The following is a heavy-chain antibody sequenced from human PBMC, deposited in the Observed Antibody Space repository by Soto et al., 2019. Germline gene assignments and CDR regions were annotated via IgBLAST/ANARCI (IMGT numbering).Heavy chain of an antibody. D-gene: IGHD2-21*02. V-gene: IGHV2-5*02. CDR2: IYWDDDK. Sequence: QITLKESGPTLVKPTQTLTLTCTFSGFSLSTSGVGVGWIRQPPGKALEWLALIYWDDDKRYSPSLKSRLTITKDTSKNQVVLTMTNMEPVDTATYYCAHSLAYGGNSFGAFDIWGQGTMVTVSS. CDR3: AHSLAYGGNSFGAFDI. CDR1: GFSLSTSGVG. J-gene: IGHJ3*02.